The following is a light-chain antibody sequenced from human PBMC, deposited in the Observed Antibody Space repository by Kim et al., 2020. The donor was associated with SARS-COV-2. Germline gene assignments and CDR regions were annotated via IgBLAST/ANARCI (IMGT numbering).Light chain of an antibody. V-gene: IGKV3-20*01. J-gene: IGKJ2*03. CDR3: QKYGSSGYS. Sequence: EIVLTQSPGTLSLSPGERATLSCRASQSVSSSYLAWYQQKPGRAPRLLIYGASGRATGIPDRFSGSGSGTDFTLTISRLEPEDFAVYYCQKYGSSGYSFGQGTKLEI. CDR2: GAS. CDR1: QSVSSSY.